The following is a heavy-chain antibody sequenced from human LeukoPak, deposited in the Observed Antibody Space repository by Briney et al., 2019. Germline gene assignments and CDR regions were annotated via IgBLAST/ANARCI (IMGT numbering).Heavy chain of an antibody. CDR3: ARGGGRDGYNYWFDP. Sequence: GASVKVSCKASGYTFTSYHMHWVRQAPGQGLEWMGIINPSGGSTSYAQKFQGRVTMTRDTSTSTVYMELSSLRSEDTAVYYCARGGGRDGYNYWFDPWGQGTLVTVSS. V-gene: IGHV1-46*01. D-gene: IGHD5-24*01. CDR1: GYTFTSYH. J-gene: IGHJ5*02. CDR2: INPSGGST.